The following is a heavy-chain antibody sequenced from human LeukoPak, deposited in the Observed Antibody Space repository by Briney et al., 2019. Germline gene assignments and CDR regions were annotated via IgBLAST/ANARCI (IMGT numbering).Heavy chain of an antibody. D-gene: IGHD3-10*01. J-gene: IGHJ3*02. CDR3: ARHITMVRGVGAFDI. CDR1: GGSISSYY. CDR2: IYYSGST. Sequence: SETLSLTCTVSGGSISSYYWSWIRQPPGKGLEWIGYIYYSGSTNYNPSLKSRVTISVDTSKNQFSLKLSSVTAADTAVYYCARHITMVRGVGAFDIWGQGTMVTVSS. V-gene: IGHV4-59*01.